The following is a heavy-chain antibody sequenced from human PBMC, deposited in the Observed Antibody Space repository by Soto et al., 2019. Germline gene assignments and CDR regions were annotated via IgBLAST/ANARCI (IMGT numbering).Heavy chain of an antibody. CDR1: GYTFTNYI. D-gene: IGHD3-10*01. V-gene: IGHV1-18*01. CDR2: IRTYDGNA. CDR3: AIAYGSQRHYGYYGMDV. Sequence: GPSVKVSCKASGYTFTNYIIFWVRQAPGQGLEWMGWIRTYDGNAYYAQKFHGGVSMTADTSTSTAYMELRSLRLDDTAVYYCAIAYGSQRHYGYYGMDVWGQGTTVTVSS. J-gene: IGHJ6*02.